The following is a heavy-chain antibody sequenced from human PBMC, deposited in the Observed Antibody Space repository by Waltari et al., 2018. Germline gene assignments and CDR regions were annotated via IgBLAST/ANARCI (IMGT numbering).Heavy chain of an antibody. CDR2: MNPNSGKT. CDR3: ESGRGEIAARYYYYMDV. CDR1: GYTFTSYD. J-gene: IGHJ6*03. Sequence: QVQLVQSGAEVKKPGASVKVSCKASGYTFTSYDINWVRQATGQGLEWMGWMNPNSGKTGYEQKFQGRVTMTRNTSISTAYMELSSLRSEDTAVYYCESGRGEIAARYYYYMDVWGKGTTVTVSS. V-gene: IGHV1-8*01. D-gene: IGHD3-16*01.